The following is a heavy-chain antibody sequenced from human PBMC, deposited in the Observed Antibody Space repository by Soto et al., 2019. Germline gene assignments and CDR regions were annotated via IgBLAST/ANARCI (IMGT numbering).Heavy chain of an antibody. D-gene: IGHD3-10*01. Sequence: QVHLVESGGGMVQPGRSLRLSCAASGFTFSTYAMHWVRQAPGKGLEWVATISDDGTNKYYADSVKGRFTISRDNSKDTLYLQMNSLRAEDTAVYYCPREGHGDWFDPWGQGTLVTVSS. CDR2: ISDDGTNK. CDR3: PREGHGDWFDP. CDR1: GFTFSTYA. J-gene: IGHJ5*02. V-gene: IGHV3-30-3*01.